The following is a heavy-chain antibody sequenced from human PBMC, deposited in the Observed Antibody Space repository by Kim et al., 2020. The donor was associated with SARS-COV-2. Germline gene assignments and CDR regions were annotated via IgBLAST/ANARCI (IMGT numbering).Heavy chain of an antibody. V-gene: IGHV4-34*01. J-gene: IGHJ2*01. CDR3: ARRPRRIAAQRYFDL. D-gene: IGHD6-6*01. CDR1: GGSFSGYY. Sequence: SETLSLTCAVYGGSFSGYYWSWIRQPPGKGLEWIGEINHSGSTNYNPSLKSRVTISVDTSKNQFSLKLSSVTAADTAVYYCARRPRRIAAQRYFDLWGRGTLVTVSS. CDR2: INHSGST.